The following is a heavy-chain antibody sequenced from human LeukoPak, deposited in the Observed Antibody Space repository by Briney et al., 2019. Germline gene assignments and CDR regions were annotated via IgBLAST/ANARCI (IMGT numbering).Heavy chain of an antibody. Sequence: LPGGSLRLSCAASGFTFDDYAMHWVRQAPGKGLEWVSGISWNSGSIGYADSVKGRFTISRDNAKNTLYLQMNSLRAEDTAVYYCAKDLGERRPLALDYWGQGTLVTVSS. CDR2: ISWNSGSI. D-gene: IGHD1-26*01. V-gene: IGHV3-9*01. CDR1: GFTFDDYA. CDR3: AKDLGERRPLALDY. J-gene: IGHJ4*02.